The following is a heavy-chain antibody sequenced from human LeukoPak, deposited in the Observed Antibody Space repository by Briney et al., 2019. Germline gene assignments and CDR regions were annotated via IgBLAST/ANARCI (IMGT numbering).Heavy chain of an antibody. CDR2: IYHSGST. V-gene: IGHV4-30-2*01. J-gene: IGHJ4*02. CDR1: GGSISSGGYY. D-gene: IGHD6-19*01. Sequence: PSETLSLTCTVSGGSISSGGYYWSWIRQPPGKGLEWIGYIYHSGSTYYNPSLKSRVTISVDRSKNQFSLKLSSVTAADTAVYYCARERRGWYRRYFDYWGQGTLVTVSS. CDR3: ARERRGWYRRYFDY.